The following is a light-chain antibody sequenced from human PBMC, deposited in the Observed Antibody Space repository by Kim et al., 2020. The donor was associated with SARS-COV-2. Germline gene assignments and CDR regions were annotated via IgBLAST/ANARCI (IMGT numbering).Light chain of an antibody. J-gene: IGLJ1*01. CDR1: KF. V-gene: IGLV3-1*01. CDR2: QDN. Sequence: KFAGCYQQKAGQSPIMVIYQDNKRPSGITERFSGSNSGNTATLTISGTQPMDEADYYCQTWDSRTASYVFGTGTKVTVL. CDR3: QTWDSRTASYV.